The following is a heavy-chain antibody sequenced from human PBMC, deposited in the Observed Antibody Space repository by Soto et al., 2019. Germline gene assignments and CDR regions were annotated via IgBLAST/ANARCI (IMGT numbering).Heavy chain of an antibody. J-gene: IGHJ6*02. Sequence: QVQLLQSGAEVKKPGSSVKVSCTVSGGIFRRYAISWVRQAPGQGLEWLGGIVPIFGTTNYAQKFQGRVTITADESTSTAYMVLSSLRSDDTAVYYCARPDEGSYSSNHHYYYALDVWGQGTTVTVSS. CDR2: IVPIFGTT. CDR1: GGIFRRYA. CDR3: ARPDEGSYSSNHHYYYALDV. D-gene: IGHD3-16*01. V-gene: IGHV1-69*01.